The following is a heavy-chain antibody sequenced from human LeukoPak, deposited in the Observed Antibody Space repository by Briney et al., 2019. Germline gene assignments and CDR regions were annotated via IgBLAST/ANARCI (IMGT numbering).Heavy chain of an antibody. J-gene: IGHJ5*02. CDR3: ARGPRSDP. CDR2: VHPDSGNT. V-gene: IGHV1-8*01. Sequence: ASVKVSCKTSGYPFSTWAINWVRQAAGQGLEWLGWVHPDSGNTDYAQKFRGRVTMSRDTSTSTAYMELSGLRLDDTAVYFCARGPRSDPWGQGTLVTVSS. CDR1: GYPFSTWA.